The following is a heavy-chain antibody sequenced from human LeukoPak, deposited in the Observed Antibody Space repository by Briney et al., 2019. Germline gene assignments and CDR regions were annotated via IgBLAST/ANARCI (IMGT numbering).Heavy chain of an antibody. CDR2: IEYDGSYK. V-gene: IGHV3-30*12. CDR3: ARRDSSGWYSVDYFDY. CDR1: GFTFSSYG. Sequence: GGSLRLSCAASGFTFSSYGMHWVRQAPGKGLEWVTFIEYDGSYKYYADSVKGRFTISRDDSENTLYLQMNSLRAEDTAVYYCARRDSSGWYSVDYFDYWGQGTLVTVSS. D-gene: IGHD6-19*01. J-gene: IGHJ4*02.